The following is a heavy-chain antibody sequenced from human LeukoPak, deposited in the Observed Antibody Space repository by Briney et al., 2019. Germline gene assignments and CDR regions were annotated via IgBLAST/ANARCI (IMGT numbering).Heavy chain of an antibody. Sequence: GGSLRLSCAASGFTFISYAMSGVRQAPGKGVEWVSTFSGSSGTTYYEDSVKGRFTISRDNSKNTLYLQMNSLRADDTAVYYCAKELVVSNSGSAFDCWGKGTLVTVSS. CDR3: AKELVVSNSGSAFDC. D-gene: IGHD5-12*01. CDR2: FSGSSGTT. CDR1: GFTFISYA. V-gene: IGHV3-23*01. J-gene: IGHJ4*02.